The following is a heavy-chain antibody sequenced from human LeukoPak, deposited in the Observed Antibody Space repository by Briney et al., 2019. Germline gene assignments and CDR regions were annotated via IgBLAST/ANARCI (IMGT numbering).Heavy chain of an antibody. Sequence: GASVKVSCKASGYTFTGYYIYWVRQAPGQGLEWMGWINPNSGGTNYAQKLQGRVTMTRDTSTRTAYMELSRLRSDDTAVYYCARDGSHYHFDYWGQGTLVTVSS. CDR1: GYTFTGYY. CDR3: ARDGSHYHFDY. J-gene: IGHJ4*02. V-gene: IGHV1-2*02. D-gene: IGHD2-15*01. CDR2: INPNSGGT.